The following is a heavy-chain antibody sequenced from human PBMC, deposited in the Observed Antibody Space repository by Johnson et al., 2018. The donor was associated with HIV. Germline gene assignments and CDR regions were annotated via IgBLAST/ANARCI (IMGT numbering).Heavy chain of an antibody. V-gene: IGHV3-30*04. D-gene: IGHD6-6*01. CDR2: ISYDGSNK. CDR3: ARDRGGGYSSSSYAFDI. J-gene: IGHJ3*02. CDR1: GFTFSSYA. Sequence: QVQLVESGGGVVQPGRSLRLSCAASGFTFSSYAMHWVRQAPSKGLEWVAVISYDGSNKYYADSVKGRFTISRDNSKNTVYLQMNSLRAEDTAVYYCARDRGGGYSSSSYAFDIWGEGTMVTVSS.